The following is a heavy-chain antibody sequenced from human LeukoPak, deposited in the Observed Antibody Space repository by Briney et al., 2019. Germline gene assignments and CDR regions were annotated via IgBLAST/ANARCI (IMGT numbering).Heavy chain of an antibody. CDR2: IKSEPNGGTT. CDR3: STGGYYFDY. Sequence: PGGSLRLSCAGSGSTFSNAWMNWVRQAPGKGLEWVGRIKSEPNGGTTDYAAPVKGRFSISRDDSRNTVYLQINSLETEDTAVYYCSTGGYYFDYWGLGTLVTVSS. J-gene: IGHJ4*02. V-gene: IGHV3-15*01. CDR1: GSTFSNAW.